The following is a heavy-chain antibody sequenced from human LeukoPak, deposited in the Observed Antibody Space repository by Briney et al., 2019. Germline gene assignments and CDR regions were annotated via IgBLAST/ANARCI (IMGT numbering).Heavy chain of an antibody. D-gene: IGHD2-2*01. V-gene: IGHV3-21*01. CDR3: ARARWGYCSSTSCHPYFDY. Sequence: KTGGSLRLSCAASGFPLISVSWNGFPRPPGRGLGGVQPISSSRSYIYYADSVKGRFTISRDNAKNSLYLQMNSLRAEDTAVYYCARARWGYCSSTSCHPYFDYWGQGTLVTVSS. CDR1: GFPLISVS. CDR2: ISSSRSYI. J-gene: IGHJ4*02.